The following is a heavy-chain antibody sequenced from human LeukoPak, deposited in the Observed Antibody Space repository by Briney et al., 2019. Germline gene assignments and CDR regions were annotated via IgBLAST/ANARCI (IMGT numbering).Heavy chain of an antibody. Sequence: ASVKVSCKASGYTFTSYYMHWVRQAPGQGLEWMGWISAYNGNTNYAQKLQGRVTMTTDTSTSTAYMELKNLRSDDTAVYYCARDPDYVWSTDSSDYGGSGMDVWGQGTTVTVSS. CDR1: GYTFTSYY. CDR3: ARDPDYVWSTDSSDYGGSGMDV. V-gene: IGHV1-18*04. D-gene: IGHD4-23*01. J-gene: IGHJ6*02. CDR2: ISAYNGNT.